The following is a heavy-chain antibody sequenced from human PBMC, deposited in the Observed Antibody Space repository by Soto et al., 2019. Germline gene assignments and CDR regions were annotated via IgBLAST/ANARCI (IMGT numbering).Heavy chain of an antibody. CDR3: ARVYSGGYYYAMAV. CDR1: GGTFTTYA. J-gene: IGHJ6*02. V-gene: IGHV1-69*06. CDR2: IIPMYNKA. D-gene: IGHD4-4*01. Sequence: QVQLVQSGAEVKKPGSSVRVSCQASGGTFTTYAFNWVRQAPGQGLEWMGGIIPMYNKANYAPNFLVRVTLSVDTSTSTAYMELTTLRSEDRSGYFCARVYSGGYYYAMAVWGQGTTVTVSS.